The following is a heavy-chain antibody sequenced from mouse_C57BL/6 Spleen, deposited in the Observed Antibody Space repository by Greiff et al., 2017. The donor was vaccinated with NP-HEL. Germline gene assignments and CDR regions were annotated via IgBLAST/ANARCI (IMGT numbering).Heavy chain of an antibody. J-gene: IGHJ2*01. CDR3: ARRDRKFYYFDY. CDR2: INPNNGGT. V-gene: IGHV1-26*01. Sequence: VQLQQSGPELVKPGASVKISCKASGYTFTDYYMNWVKQSHGKSLEWIGDINPNNGGTSYNQKFKGKATLTVDKSSSTAYMELRSLTSEDSAVYYCARRDRKFYYFDYWGQGTTLTVSS. D-gene: IGHD3-3*01. CDR1: GYTFTDYY.